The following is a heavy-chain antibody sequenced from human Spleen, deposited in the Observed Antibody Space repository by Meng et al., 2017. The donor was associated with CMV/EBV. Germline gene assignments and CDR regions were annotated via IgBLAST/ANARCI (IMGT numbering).Heavy chain of an antibody. Sequence: SETLSLTCTVSGGSISSSRYYWGWIRQPPGKGLEWIGSIYYSGSTYYNPSLKSRVTISVDTSKNQFSLKLCSVTAADTAVYYCARDQGHYDFWSGPNFDYWGQGTLVTVSS. CDR1: GGSISSSRYY. V-gene: IGHV4-39*07. J-gene: IGHJ4*02. CDR2: IYYSGST. CDR3: ARDQGHYDFWSGPNFDY. D-gene: IGHD3-3*01.